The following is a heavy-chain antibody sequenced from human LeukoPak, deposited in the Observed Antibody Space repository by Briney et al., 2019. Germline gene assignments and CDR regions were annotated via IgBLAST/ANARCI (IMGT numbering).Heavy chain of an antibody. J-gene: IGHJ6*03. CDR1: GDSISSSHW. V-gene: IGHV4-4*02. Sequence: PSETLSLTCAVSGDSISSSHWWSWVRQSPGKGLEWIGEINHSGSTNYNPSLKSRVTISVDTSKNQFSLKLSSVTAADTAVYYCARGRWWFAGRPPHYMDFWGKGTTVTVSS. CDR2: INHSGST. CDR3: ARGRWWFAGRPPHYMDF. D-gene: IGHD6-6*01.